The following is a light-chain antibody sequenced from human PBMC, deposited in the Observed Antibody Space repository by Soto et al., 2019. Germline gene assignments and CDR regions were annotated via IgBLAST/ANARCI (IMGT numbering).Light chain of an antibody. V-gene: IGKV3D-20*02. Sequence: EIVLTQSPDTLSLSPGERATLSCRASQSVSTNSLAWYHQKRGQAPRPLIYDASTRATGIPARFSGSGSGTDFTLTISSLEPEDFAVYYCQQRSNWPITFGQGTRLEIK. CDR1: QSVSTNS. J-gene: IGKJ5*01. CDR3: QQRSNWPIT. CDR2: DAS.